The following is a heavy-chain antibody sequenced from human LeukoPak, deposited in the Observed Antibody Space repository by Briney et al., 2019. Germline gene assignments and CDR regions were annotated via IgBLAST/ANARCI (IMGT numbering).Heavy chain of an antibody. CDR2: ITGRGGAT. CDR3: AKDTAFYYDSSGSIDI. CDR1: GFTFSNFS. Sequence: GGSLRLSCAASGFTFSNFSMSWIRQAPGKGLELVSVITGRGGATHNADSVKGRFTISRDNSKNTLYLQMNSLRAEDTAVYYCAKDTAFYYDSSGSIDIWGQGTMVTVSS. V-gene: IGHV3-23*01. J-gene: IGHJ3*02. D-gene: IGHD3-22*01.